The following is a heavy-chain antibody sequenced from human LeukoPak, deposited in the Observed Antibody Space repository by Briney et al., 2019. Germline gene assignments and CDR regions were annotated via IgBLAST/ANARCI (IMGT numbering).Heavy chain of an antibody. CDR1: GGSISSGEYY. Sequence: SSQTLSLTCTVSGGSISSGEYYWSWIRQPPGKGLEWIGNIYDSGSTYYTPSLKSRVIISVGTSKNQFSLKLSSVTAADTAVYYCARGGDFWSGFFDWGQGTLVTVSS. V-gene: IGHV4-30-4*01. J-gene: IGHJ4*02. D-gene: IGHD3-3*01. CDR3: ARGGDFWSGFFD. CDR2: IYDSGST.